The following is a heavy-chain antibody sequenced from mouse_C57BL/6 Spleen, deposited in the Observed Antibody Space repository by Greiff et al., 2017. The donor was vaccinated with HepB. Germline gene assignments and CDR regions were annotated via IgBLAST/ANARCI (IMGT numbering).Heavy chain of an antibody. Sequence: DVHLVESEGGLVQPGSSMKLSCTASGFTFSDYYMAWVRQVPEKGLEWVANINYDGSSTYYLDSLKSRFIISRDNAKNILYLQMSSLKSEDTATYYCARDYYYGIYWYFDVWGTGTTVTVSS. CDR3: ARDYYYGIYWYFDV. CDR1: GFTFSDYY. D-gene: IGHD1-1*01. V-gene: IGHV5-16*01. CDR2: INYDGSST. J-gene: IGHJ1*03.